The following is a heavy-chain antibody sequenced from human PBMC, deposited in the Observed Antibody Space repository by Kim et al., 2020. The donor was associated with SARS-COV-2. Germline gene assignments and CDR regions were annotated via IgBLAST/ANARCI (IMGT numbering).Heavy chain of an antibody. CDR2: ISGSGGST. CDR1: GFTFSSYA. D-gene: IGHD3-3*01. J-gene: IGHJ4*02. CDR3: AKAQVPSITIFGVVILIDY. V-gene: IGHV3-23*01. Sequence: GGSLRLSCAASGFTFSSYAMSWVRQAPGKGLEWVSAISGSGGSTYYADSVKGRFTISRDNSKNTLYLQMNSLRAEDTAVYYCAKAQVPSITIFGVVILIDYWGQGTLVTVSS.